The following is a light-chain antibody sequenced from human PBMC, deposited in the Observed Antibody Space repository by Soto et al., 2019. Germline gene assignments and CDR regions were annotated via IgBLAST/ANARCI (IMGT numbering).Light chain of an antibody. V-gene: IGKV3-20*01. J-gene: IGKJ2*01. Sequence: EIVLTQSPGPLSFAPGERATLSCRASQSVSSNYLAWYQQKPGQAPRLLIYGASRGTAGIPYRFSGSGSGTDFTLTISRLEPEDFSLYFCQQYGRSPMFTFGQGTKLEIK. CDR2: GAS. CDR3: QQYGRSPMFT. CDR1: QSVSSNY.